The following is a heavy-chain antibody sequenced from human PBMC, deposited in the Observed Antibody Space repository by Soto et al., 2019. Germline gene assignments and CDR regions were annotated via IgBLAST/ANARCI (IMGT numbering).Heavy chain of an antibody. CDR3: AREYSNSPESFDY. J-gene: IGHJ4*02. CDR2: IYYTGRT. D-gene: IGHD6-6*01. V-gene: IGHV4-61*01. CDR1: GGSVNSDSYY. Sequence: PSETLSLTCTVSGGSVNSDSYYWSWIRQPPGKGLEWIGYIYYTGRTNYNPSLKSRVTISLDTSRNQFSLKLNSVTAADTAVFYCAREYSNSPESFDYWGQGALVTVSS.